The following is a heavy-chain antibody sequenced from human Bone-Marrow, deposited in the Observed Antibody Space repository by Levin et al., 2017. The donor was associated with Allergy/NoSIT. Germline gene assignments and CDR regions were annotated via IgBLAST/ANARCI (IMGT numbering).Heavy chain of an antibody. CDR1: GFTFSSYG. V-gene: IGHV3-30*18. CDR2: ISYDGSNK. CDR3: AKDDSSGYYPDY. J-gene: IGHJ4*02. D-gene: IGHD3-22*01. Sequence: GESLKISCAASGFTFSSYGMHWVRQAPGKGLEWVAVISYDGSNKYYADSVKGRFTISRDNSKNTLYLQMNSLRAEDTAVYYCAKDDSSGYYPDYWGQGTLVTVSS.